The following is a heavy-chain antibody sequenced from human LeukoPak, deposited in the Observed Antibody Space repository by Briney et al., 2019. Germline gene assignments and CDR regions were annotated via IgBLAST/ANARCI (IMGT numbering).Heavy chain of an antibody. CDR1: GLTFRSYD. V-gene: IGHV3-30*18. CDR2: ISYDGSNK. CDR3: AKDSEIAAAGSYWYFDL. J-gene: IGHJ2*01. D-gene: IGHD6-13*01. Sequence: GGSLRLSCAASGLTFRSYDMHWVRQAPGKGLQWVAVISYDGSNKYHTDSVKGRFTISRDNSKNTLYLQMNSLRAEDTAVYYCAKDSEIAAAGSYWYFDLWGRGTLVTVSS.